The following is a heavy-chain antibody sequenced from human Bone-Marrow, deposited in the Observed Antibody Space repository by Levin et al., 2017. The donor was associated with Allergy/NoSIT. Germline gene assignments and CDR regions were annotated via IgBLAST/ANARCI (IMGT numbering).Heavy chain of an antibody. D-gene: IGHD1-26*01. Sequence: SSETLSLTCAVYGGSFSGYYWSWIRQPPGKGLEWIGEINHSGSTNYNPSLKSRVTISVDTSKNQFSLKLSSVTAADTAVYYCARGGRIVGATFPDYWGQGTLVTVSS. CDR1: GGSFSGYY. V-gene: IGHV4-34*01. CDR3: ARGGRIVGATFPDY. CDR2: INHSGST. J-gene: IGHJ4*02.